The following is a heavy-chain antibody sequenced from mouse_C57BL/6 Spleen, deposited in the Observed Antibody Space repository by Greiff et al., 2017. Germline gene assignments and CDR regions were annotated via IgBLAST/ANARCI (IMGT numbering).Heavy chain of an antibody. Sequence: QVTLKVSGPGILQSSQTISLTCSFSGFSLSTSGMGVSWIRQPSGKGLKWLAHIYWDDDKRNNPSLKSRLTISKDTARTQVFLKITSVDTADTATNYCASGDFITTVEFAYWCQGTLVTVSA. CDR3: ASGDFITTVEFAY. V-gene: IGHV8-12*01. D-gene: IGHD1-1*01. CDR2: IYWDDDK. J-gene: IGHJ3*01. CDR1: GFSLSTSGMG.